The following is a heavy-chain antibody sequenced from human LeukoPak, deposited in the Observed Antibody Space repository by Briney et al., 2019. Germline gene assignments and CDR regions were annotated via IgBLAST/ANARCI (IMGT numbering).Heavy chain of an antibody. CDR3: ARALVVVITD. CDR1: GDSISSSRYY. V-gene: IGHV4-39*01. CDR2: IYYSGST. D-gene: IGHD3-22*01. Sequence: SETLSLTCTVSGDSISSSRYYWGWIRQPLGKGLEWIGSIYYSGSTYYNTSLKSRVTISVDTSKNQFSLKLSSVIAADTAVYYCARALVVVITDWGQGTLVTVSS. J-gene: IGHJ4*02.